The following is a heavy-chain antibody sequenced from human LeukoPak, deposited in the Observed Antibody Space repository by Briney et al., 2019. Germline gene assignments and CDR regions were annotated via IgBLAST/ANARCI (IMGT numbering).Heavy chain of an antibody. CDR3: AKDRGKGRYFDWLLVAFDY. J-gene: IGHJ4*02. CDR2: ISGGGGST. V-gene: IGHV3-23*01. CDR1: GFTFSSYA. D-gene: IGHD3-9*01. Sequence: PGGSLRLSCAASGFTFSSYAMSWVRQAPGKGLEWVSGISGGGGSTYYADSVKGRFTISRDNSKNTLYLQMNSLRAEDTALYYCAKDRGKGRYFDWLLVAFDYWGQGTLVTVSS.